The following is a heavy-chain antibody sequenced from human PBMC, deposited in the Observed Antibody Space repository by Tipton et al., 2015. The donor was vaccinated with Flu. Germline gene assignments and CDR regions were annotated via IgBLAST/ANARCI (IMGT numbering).Heavy chain of an antibody. V-gene: IGHV4-31*03. J-gene: IGHJ6*02. Sequence: TLSLTCTVSGGSISSGGYYWSWIRQHPGKGLEWIGYIYYSGSTHYNPSLKSRVTISVDMSKNQFSLKLTSVTAADTAVYYCARDTFRYCSGASCLSDYYYYGMDVWGQGTTVTVSS. CDR2: IYYSGST. D-gene: IGHD2-15*01. CDR1: GGSISSGGYY. CDR3: ARDTFRYCSGASCLSDYYYYGMDV.